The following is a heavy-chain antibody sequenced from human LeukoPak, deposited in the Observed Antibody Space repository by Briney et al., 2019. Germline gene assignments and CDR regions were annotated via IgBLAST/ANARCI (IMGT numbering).Heavy chain of an antibody. CDR2: IYTSGST. V-gene: IGHV4-4*07. J-gene: IGHJ4*02. CDR1: GGSISSYN. CDR3: ARGAYGSTQPFDY. D-gene: IGHD3-22*01. Sequence: ASETLSLTCAVSGGSISSYNWSWIRQPAGKGLEWIGRIYTSGSTNYNPSLKSRVTMSVDTSKNQFSLKLSSVTAADTAVYYCARGAYGSTQPFDYWGQGTLVTVSS.